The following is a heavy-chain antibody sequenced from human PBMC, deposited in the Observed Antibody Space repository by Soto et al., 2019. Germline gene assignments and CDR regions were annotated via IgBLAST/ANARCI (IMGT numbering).Heavy chain of an antibody. V-gene: IGHV3-43*01. CDR1: GFTFDDYT. CDR2: ISWDGGST. CDR3: AKAAAAGTIEYFQH. D-gene: IGHD6-13*01. Sequence: GGSLRLSCAASGFTFDDYTMHWVRQAPGKGLEWVSLISWDGGSTYYADSVKGRFTISRDNSKNSLYLQMNSLRTEDTALYYCAKAAAAGTIEYFQHWGQGTLVTVSS. J-gene: IGHJ1*01.